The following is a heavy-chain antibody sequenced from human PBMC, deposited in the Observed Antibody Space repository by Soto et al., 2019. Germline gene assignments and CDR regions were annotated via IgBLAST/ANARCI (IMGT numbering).Heavy chain of an antibody. V-gene: IGHV3-23*01. D-gene: IGHD5-12*01. CDR2: ISGSGGST. CDR3: AKGRPPEVRGYSGYDRSVYYMDV. Sequence: HPGGSLRLSCAASGFTFSSYAMSWVRQAPGKGLEWVSAISGSGGSTYYADSVKGRFTISRDNSKNTLYLQMNSLRAEDTAVYYCAKGRPPEVRGYSGYDRSVYYMDVWGKGTTVTVSS. J-gene: IGHJ6*03. CDR1: GFTFSSYA.